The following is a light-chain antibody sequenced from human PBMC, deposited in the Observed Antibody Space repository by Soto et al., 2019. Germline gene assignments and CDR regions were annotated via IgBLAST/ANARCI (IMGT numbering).Light chain of an antibody. Sequence: DIQMTQSPSSLSPSVGDRVTITCRASQGIRNYLAWYQQKPGKVPKLLIYAASTLQSGVPSRFSGSGSGTDFSLTISSLQPEDVATYYCQKYNTAPWTFGQGTKVEIK. CDR1: QGIRNY. V-gene: IGKV1-27*01. J-gene: IGKJ1*01. CDR2: AAS. CDR3: QKYNTAPWT.